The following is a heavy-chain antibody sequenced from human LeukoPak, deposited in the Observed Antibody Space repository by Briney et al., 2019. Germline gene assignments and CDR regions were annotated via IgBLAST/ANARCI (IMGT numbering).Heavy chain of an antibody. CDR1: GGSFSGYY. CDR3: ARVQDSSGYGPFDY. J-gene: IGHJ4*02. CDR2: IYYSGST. Sequence: LRLSCAVYGGSFSGYYWSWIRQPPGKGLEWIGFIYYSGSTYYNPSLKSRLTISLDTSKNQFSLKLSSVTAADTAVYYCARVQDSSGYGPFDYWGQGTLVTVSS. V-gene: IGHV4-30-4*01. D-gene: IGHD3-22*01.